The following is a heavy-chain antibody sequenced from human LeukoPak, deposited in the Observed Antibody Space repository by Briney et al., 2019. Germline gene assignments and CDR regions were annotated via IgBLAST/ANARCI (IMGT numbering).Heavy chain of an antibody. V-gene: IGHV3-11*06. CDR2: ISSSSSYT. J-gene: IGHJ3*02. CDR3: ARDDGEHAFDI. CDR1: GFTFSDYY. Sequence: PGGSLRLSCAASGFTFSDYYMSWIRQAPGKGLEWVSYISSSSSYTNYADSVKGRFSISRDNSKNTVNLQMNSLRDEDTAVYYCARDDGEHAFDIWGQGAMGIVSS.